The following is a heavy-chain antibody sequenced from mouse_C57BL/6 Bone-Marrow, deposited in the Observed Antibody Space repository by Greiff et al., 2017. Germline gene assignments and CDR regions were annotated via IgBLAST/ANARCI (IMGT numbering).Heavy chain of an antibody. J-gene: IGHJ1*03. CDR1: GYTFTSYW. D-gene: IGHD1-1*01. V-gene: IGHV1-61*01. Sequence: VQLQQPGAELVRPGSSVKLSCKASGYTFTSYWMDWVKQRPGQGLEWIGNIYPSDSETHYNQKFKDKATLTVYKSSSTAYMQLSSLTSEDSAVYYCARPYYYGSSRYFDVWGTGTTVTVSS. CDR3: ARPYYYGSSRYFDV. CDR2: IYPSDSET.